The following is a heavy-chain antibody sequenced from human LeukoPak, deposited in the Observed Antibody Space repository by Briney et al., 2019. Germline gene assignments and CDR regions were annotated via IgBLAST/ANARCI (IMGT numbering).Heavy chain of an antibody. CDR1: GGSLSGYY. CDR2: INHSGST. D-gene: IGHD3-3*01. J-gene: IGHJ4*02. CDR3: ARGLNDSWTGENY. Sequence: SETLSLTCAVSGGSLSGYYWSWIRQAPGKGLEWIGEINHSGSTNYNPSLKSRVTISLDTSKSQFSLKVRYVTAADTAVYYCARGLNDSWTGENYWGQGTLVTVSS. V-gene: IGHV4-34*01.